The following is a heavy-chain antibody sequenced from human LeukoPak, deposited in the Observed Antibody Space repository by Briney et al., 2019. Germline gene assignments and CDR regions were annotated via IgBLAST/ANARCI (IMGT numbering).Heavy chain of an antibody. CDR3: ARDPNSSWYTNFDY. Sequence: ASVKVSCKASGYTFTGYYMHWVRQAPGQGLEWMGWINPNSGGTNYAQKFQGRVTMTRGTSISTAYMELSRLRSDDTAVYYCARDPNSSWYTNFDYWGQGTLVTVSS. V-gene: IGHV1-2*02. D-gene: IGHD6-13*01. J-gene: IGHJ4*02. CDR2: INPNSGGT. CDR1: GYTFTGYY.